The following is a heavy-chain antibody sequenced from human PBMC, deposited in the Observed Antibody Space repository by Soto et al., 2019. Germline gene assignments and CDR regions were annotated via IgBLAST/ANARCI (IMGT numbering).Heavy chain of an antibody. D-gene: IGHD1-26*01. J-gene: IGHJ5*02. Sequence: QLQLQESGPGLVKPSETLSLTCTVSGGSISSSSYYWGWVRQPPGKGLEWIGSIYYSGSTDYNPSLKSRVTISVDTSKHQFSLKLSSVTAADTAVYYCARPGVGATLSHGFDPWGQGTLVTVSS. V-gene: IGHV4-39*01. CDR1: GGSISSSSYY. CDR2: IYYSGST. CDR3: ARPGVGATLSHGFDP.